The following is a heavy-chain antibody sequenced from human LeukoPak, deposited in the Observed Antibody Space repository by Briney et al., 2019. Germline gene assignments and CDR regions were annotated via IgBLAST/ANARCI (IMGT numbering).Heavy chain of an antibody. Sequence: GASVKVSCKASGFTFTSYDINWVRQASGQGLEWMGWMNPNNGNTGYAQKFQGRVTMTRDTSISTAYMELRGLRSEDTAVYYCVRDGEGAAISVNHWFDPWGQGTLVTVSS. V-gene: IGHV1-8*01. CDR1: GFTFTSYD. D-gene: IGHD2-2*02. CDR2: MNPNNGNT. CDR3: VRDGEGAAISVNHWFDP. J-gene: IGHJ5*02.